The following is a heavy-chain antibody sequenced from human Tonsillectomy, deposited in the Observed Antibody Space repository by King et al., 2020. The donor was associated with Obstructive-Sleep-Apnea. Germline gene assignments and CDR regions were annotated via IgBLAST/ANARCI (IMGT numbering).Heavy chain of an antibody. CDR2: MNANSGNT. J-gene: IGHJ4*02. Sequence: QLVQSGSEVKKPGASVKVSCKASGYTFTNYDINWVRQATGQGLEWMGWMNANSGNTVYAQKFNGRVTMTRNTSISTADMELSNLRSEDTAVYYCARRRGAGSSDYWGQGTLVTVSS. CDR3: ARRRGAGSSDY. D-gene: IGHD2-2*01. V-gene: IGHV1-8*01. CDR1: GYTFTNYD.